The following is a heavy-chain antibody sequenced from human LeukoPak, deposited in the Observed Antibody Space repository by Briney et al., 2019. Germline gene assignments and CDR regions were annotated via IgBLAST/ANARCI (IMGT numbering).Heavy chain of an antibody. V-gene: IGHV4-39*07. CDR1: GASISGSGYY. CDR3: AREVVAAAGTVDC. J-gene: IGHJ4*02. Sequence: SETLSLTCAVSGASISGSGYYWGWIRQPPGTGLDWIGNIYSSGSTYYNPSLKSRVAISVDTSKNQFSLKLSSVTAADTAVYYCAREVVAAAGTVDCWGQGTLVTVSS. CDR2: IYSSGST. D-gene: IGHD6-13*01.